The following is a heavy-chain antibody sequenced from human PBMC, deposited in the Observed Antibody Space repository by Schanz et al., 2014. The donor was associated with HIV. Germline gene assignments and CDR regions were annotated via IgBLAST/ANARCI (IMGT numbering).Heavy chain of an antibody. CDR3: VLPSAKIVGGLGEHYFDH. CDR2: IKQDESEK. D-gene: IGHD1-26*01. J-gene: IGHJ4*02. CDR1: GFSFSNFW. V-gene: IGHV3-7*01. Sequence: QLLESGGGLVQPGGLLRLSCAASGFSFSNFWVTWVRQAPGKRLEWVANIKQDESEKYYADSVKGRFTISRDNAKNSLYLQMNSLRAEDTAVYYCVLPSAKIVGGLGEHYFDHWGQGTLVTVSS.